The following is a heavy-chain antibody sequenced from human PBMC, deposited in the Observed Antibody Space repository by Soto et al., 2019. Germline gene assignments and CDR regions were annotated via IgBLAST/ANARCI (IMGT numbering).Heavy chain of an antibody. J-gene: IGHJ4*02. V-gene: IGHV4-59*01. CDR1: GGSISSYY. CDR2: IYYSGST. D-gene: IGHD3-22*01. Sequence: PSETLSLTCTVSGGSISSYYWSWIRQPPGKGLEWIGYIYYSGSTNYNPSLKSRVTISVDTSKNQFSLKLSSVTAADTAVYYCARTYDSSGFIYFDYWGQGTLVTVSS. CDR3: ARTYDSSGFIYFDY.